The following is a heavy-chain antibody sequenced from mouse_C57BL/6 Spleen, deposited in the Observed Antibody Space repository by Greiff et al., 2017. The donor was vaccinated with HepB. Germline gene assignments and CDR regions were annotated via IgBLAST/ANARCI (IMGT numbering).Heavy chain of an antibody. D-gene: IGHD4-1*01. J-gene: IGHJ2*01. CDR2: ISDGGSYT. CDR3: ARDRTGPGVYYFDY. V-gene: IGHV5-4*01. Sequence: EVQGVESGGGLVKPGGSLKLSCAASGFTFSSYAMSWVRQTPEKRLEWVATISDGGSYTYYPENVKGRFTISRDNAKNNLYLQMSHLKSEDTAMYYCARDRTGPGVYYFDYWGQGTTLTVSS. CDR1: GFTFSSYA.